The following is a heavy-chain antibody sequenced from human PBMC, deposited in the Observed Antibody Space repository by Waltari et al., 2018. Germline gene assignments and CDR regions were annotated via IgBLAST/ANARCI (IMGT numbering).Heavy chain of an antibody. J-gene: IGHJ4*02. D-gene: IGHD1-26*01. V-gene: IGHV3-53*02. CDR1: GFTVSRNS. CDR2: IYSVGST. CDR3: AREGANIELDY. Sequence: EVQLVETGGGLIQPGGSLRLSCAASGFTVSRNSMSWGRTAPGKGLEWDAGIYSVGSTHYADSVKGRSTISRDNSKNTLYLQMNSLRADDTAVYYCAREGANIELDYWGQGTLVTVSS.